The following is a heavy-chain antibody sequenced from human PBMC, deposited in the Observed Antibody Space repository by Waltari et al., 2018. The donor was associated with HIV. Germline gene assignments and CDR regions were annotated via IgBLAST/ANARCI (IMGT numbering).Heavy chain of an antibody. J-gene: IGHJ4*02. CDR3: ARDINGGWGY. CDR2: ISRSSSSI. D-gene: IGHD7-27*01. Sequence: EVQLVESGGGLVQPGGSLRLSCAASGFTFSNYTMNWVRQDPGKGRGWVSYISRSSSSIFYADSLKGRFTISRDNAKNSLYLQMNSLRVEDTAVYYCARDINGGWGYWGQGTLVTVAS. CDR1: GFTFSNYT. V-gene: IGHV3-48*01.